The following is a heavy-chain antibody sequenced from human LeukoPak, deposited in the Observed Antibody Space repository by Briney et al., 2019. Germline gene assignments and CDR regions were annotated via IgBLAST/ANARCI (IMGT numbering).Heavy chain of an antibody. CDR1: GGTFSSYA. CDR2: IIPILGIA. J-gene: IGHJ4*02. CDR3: AKGYRRGWYVGGNFDY. V-gene: IGHV1-69*04. Sequence: SVKVSCKASGGTFSSYAISWVRQAPGQGLEWMGRIIPILGIANYAQKFQGRVTITADKSTSTAYMELSSLRSEDTALYYCAKGYRRGWYVGGNFDYWGQGTPVTVSS. D-gene: IGHD6-19*01.